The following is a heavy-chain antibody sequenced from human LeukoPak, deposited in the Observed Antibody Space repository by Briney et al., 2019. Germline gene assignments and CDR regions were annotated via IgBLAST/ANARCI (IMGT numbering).Heavy chain of an antibody. V-gene: IGHV3-74*01. Sequence: GGSLRLSCAASGFTFSSCWMHWVRQAPGKGLVWVSHINSDGSSTNYADSVKGRFTISRDNAKNTLYLQMNNLRAEDTAVYYCARVRSLEFDFWGQGTLVTVSS. CDR1: GFTFSSCW. CDR2: INSDGSST. D-gene: IGHD5-24*01. J-gene: IGHJ4*02. CDR3: ARVRSLEFDF.